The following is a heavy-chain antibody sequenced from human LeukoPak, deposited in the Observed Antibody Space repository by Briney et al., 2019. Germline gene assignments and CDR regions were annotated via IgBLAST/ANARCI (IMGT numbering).Heavy chain of an antibody. CDR3: ARMTTGHDF. J-gene: IGHJ4*02. V-gene: IGHV4-34*01. D-gene: IGHD4-17*01. CDR2: VNHSGYT. Sequence: SETLSLTCAVSGTSFSSYYWSWIRQPPGRGLEWIGEVNHSGYTNDNPSLKSRVTISVDTSKNQFSLRLRSVTAADTGVYFCARMTTGHDFWGQGTLVTVSS. CDR1: GTSFSSYY.